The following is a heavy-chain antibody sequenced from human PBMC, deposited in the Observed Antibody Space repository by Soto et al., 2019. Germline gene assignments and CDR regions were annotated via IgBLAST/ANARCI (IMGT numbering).Heavy chain of an antibody. V-gene: IGHV3-15*01. J-gene: IGHJ4*02. CDR3: TTDLSIMITFGGVIVRDFDY. D-gene: IGHD3-16*02. CDR2: IKSKTDGGTT. CDR1: GFTFSNAW. Sequence: GGSLRLSCAASGFTFSNAWMSWVRQAPGKGLEWVGRIKSKTDGGTTDYAAPVKGRFTISRDDSKNTLYLQMNSLKTEDTAVYYCTTDLSIMITFGGVIVRDFDYWGQGTLVTVSS.